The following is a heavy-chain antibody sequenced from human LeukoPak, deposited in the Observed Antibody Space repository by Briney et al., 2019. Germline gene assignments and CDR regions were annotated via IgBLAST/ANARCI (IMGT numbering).Heavy chain of an antibody. V-gene: IGHV3-53*01. J-gene: IGHJ5*02. CDR3: AKEQQLVPNWFDP. Sequence: GGSLRLSCAASGFTVSSNYMSWVRQAPGKGLEWVSVVYSGGSTYYADSVKGRFTISRDNSKNTLYLQMNSLRAEDTAVYYCAKEQQLVPNWFDPWGQGTLVTVSS. CDR2: VYSGGST. D-gene: IGHD6-13*01. CDR1: GFTVSSNY.